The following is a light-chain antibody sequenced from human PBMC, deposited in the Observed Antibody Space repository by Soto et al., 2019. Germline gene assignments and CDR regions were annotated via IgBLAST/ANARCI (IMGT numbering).Light chain of an antibody. J-gene: IGLJ2*01. CDR1: SNDVGGSNY. V-gene: IGLV2-14*03. CDR3: SSFTRSSTFVV. Sequence: QSALTQPASVSGSPGQSITISCTGTSNDVGGSNYVSWYQQHPGKAPKLMIYDVTNRPSGVSNRFSGSKSGNTASLTISGLQAEDEADYYCSSFTRSSTFVVFGGGTKVTVL. CDR2: DVT.